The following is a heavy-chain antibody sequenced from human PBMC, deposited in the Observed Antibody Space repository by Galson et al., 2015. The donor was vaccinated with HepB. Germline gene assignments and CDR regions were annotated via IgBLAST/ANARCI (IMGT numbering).Heavy chain of an antibody. CDR3: SRVSYGGY. Sequence: SVTVSCKASGYSLTTYAVTWVRQAPGQGLEWLGWITAYNGHTSYAQKLQGRVTVTTEISTSSAYMELRSLRFDYTDIYYCSRVSYGGYRGQGTLVTVSS. J-gene: IGHJ4*02. D-gene: IGHD4-23*01. V-gene: IGHV1-18*01. CDR2: ITAYNGHT. CDR1: GYSLTTYA.